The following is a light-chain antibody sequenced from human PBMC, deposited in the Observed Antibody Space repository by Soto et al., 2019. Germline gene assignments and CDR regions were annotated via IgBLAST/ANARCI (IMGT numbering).Light chain of an antibody. CDR1: QSLLYSDGDTY. V-gene: IGKV2-30*01. CDR2: NLS. J-gene: IGKJ1*01. CDR3: LHTVAWPWT. Sequence: DIVMTQSPLSLLVTLGQPASISCRSSQSLLYSDGDTYLSWFHQRPGQSPRRLIYNLSNRDSGVPDRFSGSGSGTDFTLKISRVEAEDVGVYYCLHTVAWPWTFGQGTKVEIK.